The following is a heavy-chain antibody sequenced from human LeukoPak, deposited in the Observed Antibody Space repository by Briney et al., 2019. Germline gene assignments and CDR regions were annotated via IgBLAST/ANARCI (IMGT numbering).Heavy chain of an antibody. D-gene: IGHD3-9*01. CDR1: GFTFSSYG. Sequence: PGGTLRLSCAASGFTFSSYGMSWVRQAPGKGLEWVSAISGSGGSTYYADSVKGRFTISRDNSKNTLYLQMNSLRAEDTAVYYCAKDCFDWSTNEDNWFDPWGQGTLVTVSS. J-gene: IGHJ5*02. V-gene: IGHV3-23*01. CDR3: AKDCFDWSTNEDNWFDP. CDR2: ISGSGGST.